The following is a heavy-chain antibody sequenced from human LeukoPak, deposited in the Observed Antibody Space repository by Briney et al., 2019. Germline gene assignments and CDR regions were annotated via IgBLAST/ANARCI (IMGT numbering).Heavy chain of an antibody. CDR1: GGSISSHY. CDR3: ARGLGRGYDSSGYYDY. D-gene: IGHD3-22*01. Sequence: SETLSLTCTVSGGSISSHYWSWIRQPPGKGLEWIGYIYYSGSTNYNPSLKSRVTISVDTSKNQFSLKLSSVTAADTAVYYCARGLGRGYDSSGYYDYWAQGTLVTVSS. CDR2: IYYSGST. J-gene: IGHJ4*02. V-gene: IGHV4-59*11.